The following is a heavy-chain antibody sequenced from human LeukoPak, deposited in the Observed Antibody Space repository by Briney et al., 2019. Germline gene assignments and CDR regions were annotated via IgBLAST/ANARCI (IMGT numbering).Heavy chain of an antibody. CDR1: GGSISSSSYY. CDR2: IYYSGST. CDR3: ARDLDRIAPWFY. D-gene: IGHD6-13*01. V-gene: IGHV4-39*07. Sequence: SETLSLTCTVSGGSISSSSYYWGWIRQPPGKGLEWIGSIYYSGSTYYNPSLKSRVTMSVDTSKNQFSLKLSSVTAADTAVYYCARDLDRIAPWFYWGQGTLVTVSS. J-gene: IGHJ4*02.